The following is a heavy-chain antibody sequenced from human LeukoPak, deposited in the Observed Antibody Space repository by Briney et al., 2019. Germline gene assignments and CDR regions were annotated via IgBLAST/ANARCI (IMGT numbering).Heavy chain of an antibody. Sequence: GGSLRLSCAASGFTFSSYGMSWVRQAPGKGLEWVSAISGSGGSTYYADSVKGRFTISRDNSKNTLYLQMNSLRPDDMAVYYCARVDSGSACASWGQGILVTVSS. D-gene: IGHD6-19*01. V-gene: IGHV3-23*01. CDR1: GFTFSSYG. CDR2: ISGSGGST. J-gene: IGHJ1*01. CDR3: ARVDSGSACAS.